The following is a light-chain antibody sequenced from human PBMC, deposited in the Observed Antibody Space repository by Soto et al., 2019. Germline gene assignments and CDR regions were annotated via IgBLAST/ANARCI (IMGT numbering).Light chain of an antibody. CDR2: GAS. CDR3: QQYGSSPRT. J-gene: IGKJ1*01. Sequence: EIVLKQSPGTLSLSPGERATLSCRASQTVTRSYLAWYQQKPGQAPRLLIYGASTRATGIPDRFSGSGSGTDFTLTISRLEPEDFAVYYCQQYGSSPRTFGQGTKVDIK. V-gene: IGKV3-20*01. CDR1: QTVTRSY.